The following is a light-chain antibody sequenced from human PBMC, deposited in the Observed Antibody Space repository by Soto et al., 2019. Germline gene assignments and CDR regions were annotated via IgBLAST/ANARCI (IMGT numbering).Light chain of an antibody. CDR3: CSYAGSTTQTYV. CDR2: EVS. J-gene: IGLJ1*01. Sequence: QSALTQPASVSGSPGQSITISCTGTHSDVGSYNLVSWYQQHPGKAPKVNIYEVSERPSGVSDRFSGSKSGNTASLMISGLQAEDEADYYCCSYAGSTTQTYVFGSGTKVTVL. V-gene: IGLV2-23*02. CDR1: HSDVGSYNL.